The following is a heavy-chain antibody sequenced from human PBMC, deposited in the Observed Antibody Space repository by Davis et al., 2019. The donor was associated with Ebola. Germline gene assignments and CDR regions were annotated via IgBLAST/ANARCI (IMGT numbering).Heavy chain of an antibody. Sequence: SETLSLTCAVYGGSFTGYYWSWIRQPPGKGLEWIGEINHSGSTNYNPSLKSRVTISVDTSKNQFSLKLSSVTAADTAVYYCARSPSIAAAVRYYYYGMDVWGQGTTVTVSS. CDR1: GGSFTGYY. CDR2: INHSGST. V-gene: IGHV4-34*01. D-gene: IGHD6-13*01. CDR3: ARSPSIAAAVRYYYYGMDV. J-gene: IGHJ6*02.